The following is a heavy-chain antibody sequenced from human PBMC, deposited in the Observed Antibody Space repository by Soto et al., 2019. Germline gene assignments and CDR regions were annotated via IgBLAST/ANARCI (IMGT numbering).Heavy chain of an antibody. D-gene: IGHD3-16*01. CDR1: GSTFSSYG. CDR2: TWYDGSNK. J-gene: IGHJ5*02. V-gene: IGHV3-33*03. CDR3: ARGSGLRFNWLDP. Sequence: QVHLVESGGGVVQPGMSLRLSCAVSGSTFSSYGIHWVRQAPGKGLEWLAVTWYDGSNKFYADSVKGRFTMSRDNSKNTQYLQMNSLRAEDAAVYSCARGSGLRFNWLDPWGQGTLVTVSS.